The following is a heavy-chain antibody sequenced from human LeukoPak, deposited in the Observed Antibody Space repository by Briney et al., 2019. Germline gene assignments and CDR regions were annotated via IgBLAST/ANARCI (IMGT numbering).Heavy chain of an antibody. CDR2: IYADGGT. D-gene: IGHD3-16*01. CDR3: ARTNNYAYVY. J-gene: IGHJ4*02. V-gene: IGHV3-66*01. Sequence: GGSLRLSCAASGFTVSNSYMTWVRQAPGKRLEWVSIIYADGGTYYVDSLKGRFTISRDISKNTVFLQMNSLRAEDTAVYYCARTNNYAYVYWGQGTLVTVSS. CDR1: GFTVSNSY.